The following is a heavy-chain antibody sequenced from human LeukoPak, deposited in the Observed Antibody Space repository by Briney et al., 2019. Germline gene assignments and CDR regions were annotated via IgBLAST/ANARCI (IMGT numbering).Heavy chain of an antibody. CDR1: GGSFSVYY. J-gene: IGHJ4*02. CDR3: ARGGIAVGLDY. CDR2: INHGGST. D-gene: IGHD6-19*01. V-gene: IGHV4-34*01. Sequence: SETLSLTCAVYGGSFSVYYWSWIRQPPGKGLEWIGEINHGGSTNYNPSLKSRVTISVDTSKNQFSLKLSSVTAADTAVYYCARGGIAVGLDYWGQGTLVTVSS.